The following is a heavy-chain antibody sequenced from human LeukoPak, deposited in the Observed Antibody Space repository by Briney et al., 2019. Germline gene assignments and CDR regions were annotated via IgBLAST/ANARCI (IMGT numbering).Heavy chain of an antibody. V-gene: IGHV3-7*01. CDR3: ARDTELLWFGNNGGFDP. Sequence: PGGSLRLPCAASGFTFSSNWMSWVRQAPGKGLEWVANIKQDGSEKYYVDSVKGRFTISRDNAKNSLYLQMNSLRAEDTAVYYCARDTELLWFGNNGGFDPWGQGTLVTVSS. CDR1: GFTFSSNW. CDR2: IKQDGSEK. D-gene: IGHD3-10*01. J-gene: IGHJ5*02.